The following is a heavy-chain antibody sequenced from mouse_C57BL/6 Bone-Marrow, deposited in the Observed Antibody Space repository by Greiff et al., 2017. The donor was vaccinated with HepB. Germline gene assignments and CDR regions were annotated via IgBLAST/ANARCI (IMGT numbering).Heavy chain of an antibody. CDR3: ARRDYAYAMDY. CDR2: IYPGDGDT. D-gene: IGHD1-1*01. CDR1: GYAFSSYW. V-gene: IGHV1-80*01. J-gene: IGHJ4*01. Sequence: VQLQQSGAELMKPGASVKISCKASGYAFSSYWMNWVKQRPGKGLEWIRQIYPGDGDTNYNGKFKGKATLTADKSSSTAYMQLSSLTSEDSAVYFCARRDYAYAMDYWGQGTSVTVSS.